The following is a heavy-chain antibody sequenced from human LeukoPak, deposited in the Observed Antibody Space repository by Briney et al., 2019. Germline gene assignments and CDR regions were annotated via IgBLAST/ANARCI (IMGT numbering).Heavy chain of an antibody. Sequence: ASVKVSCKASGYTFSSYDINWVRQATGQGLEGMGWMNPNSGNTGYAQKFQGGLNMTRNTSIDTAYMELSSLRSDDTAVYYCARRVGSGWPVQHWGQGTLVTVSS. CDR2: MNPNSGNT. J-gene: IGHJ1*01. D-gene: IGHD6-19*01. CDR1: GYTFSSYD. V-gene: IGHV1-8*01. CDR3: ARRVGSGWPVQH.